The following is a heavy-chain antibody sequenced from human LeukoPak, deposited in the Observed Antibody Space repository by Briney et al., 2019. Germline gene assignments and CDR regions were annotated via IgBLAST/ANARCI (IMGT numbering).Heavy chain of an antibody. J-gene: IGHJ4*02. CDR1: GFTFSSYA. CDR2: ISYDGSNK. D-gene: IGHD3-22*01. V-gene: IGHV3-30*04. Sequence: GGSLRLSCAASGFTFSSYAMHWVRQAPGKGLEWVAVISYDGSNKYHADSVKGRFTISRDNSKNTLYLQMNSLRAEDTAVYYCAKENGHYYDSSGYYYFDYWGQGTLVTVSS. CDR3: AKENGHYYDSSGYYYFDY.